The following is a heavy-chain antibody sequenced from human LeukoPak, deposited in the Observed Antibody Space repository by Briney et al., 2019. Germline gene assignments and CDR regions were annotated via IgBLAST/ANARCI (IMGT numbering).Heavy chain of an antibody. D-gene: IGHD6-13*01. Sequence: SVKVSCKASGGTFSSYAISWVRQAPGQGLEWMGRIIPIFGTANYAQKFQGRVTITTDESTSTAYMELSSLRSEDTAVYYCATLGYSSSWCVPVPFDYWGQGTLVTVSS. CDR1: GGTFSSYA. CDR2: IIPIFGTA. V-gene: IGHV1-69*05. CDR3: ATLGYSSSWCVPVPFDY. J-gene: IGHJ4*02.